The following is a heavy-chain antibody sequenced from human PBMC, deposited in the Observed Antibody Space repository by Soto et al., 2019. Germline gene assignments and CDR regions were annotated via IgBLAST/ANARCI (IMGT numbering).Heavy chain of an antibody. V-gene: IGHV4-31*03. CDR3: ARDGRTYYDFWSGYYRANGGYGMDV. CDR1: GGSISSGGYY. Sequence: SETLSLTCTVSGGSISSGGYYWSWIRQHPGKGLEWIGYIYYSGSTYYNPSLKSRVTISVDTSKNQFSLKLSSVTAADTAVYYCARDGRTYYDFWSGYYRANGGYGMDVWGQGTTVTVSS. CDR2: IYYSGST. D-gene: IGHD3-3*01. J-gene: IGHJ6*02.